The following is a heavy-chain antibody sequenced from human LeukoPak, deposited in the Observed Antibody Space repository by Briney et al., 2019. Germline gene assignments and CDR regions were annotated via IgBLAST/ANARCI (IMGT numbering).Heavy chain of an antibody. CDR3: AREIAAAGHDAFDI. V-gene: IGHV4-39*02. CDR2: IYYSGST. CDR1: GGSISSSSYY. J-gene: IGHJ3*02. Sequence: SETLSLTCTVSGGSISSSSYYWGWIRQPAGKGLEWIGSIYYSGSTYYNPSLKSRVTISVDTSKNQFSLKLSSVTAADTAVYYCAREIAAAGHDAFDIWGQGTMVTVSS. D-gene: IGHD6-13*01.